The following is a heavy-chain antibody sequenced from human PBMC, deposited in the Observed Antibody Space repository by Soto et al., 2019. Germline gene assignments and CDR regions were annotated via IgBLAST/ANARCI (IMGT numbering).Heavy chain of an antibody. V-gene: IGHV3-23*01. D-gene: IGHD6-19*01. Sequence: EVQLLESGGGLVQPGGSLRLSCAASGFTFSSYAMSWVRQAPGKGLEWVSAISGSGGSTYYADSVKGRFTISRDNSKNTLYLQMNSLRAEHTAVYYCAKDRYRDSSGWYQGVFDYWGQGTLVTVSS. CDR1: GFTFSSYA. CDR2: ISGSGGST. J-gene: IGHJ4*02. CDR3: AKDRYRDSSGWYQGVFDY.